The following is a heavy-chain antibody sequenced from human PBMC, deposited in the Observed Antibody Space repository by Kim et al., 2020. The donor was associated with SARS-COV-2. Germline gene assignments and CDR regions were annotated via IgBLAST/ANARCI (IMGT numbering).Heavy chain of an antibody. CDR1: GYTFTGYY. Sequence: ASVKVSCKASGYTFTGYYMHWVRQAPGQGLEWMGWINPNSGGTNYAQKFQGRVTMTRDTSISTAYMELSRLRSDDTAVYYCATFHIVVVPTSPRDAFDIWGQGTMVTVSS. V-gene: IGHV1-2*02. J-gene: IGHJ3*02. CDR2: INPNSGGT. CDR3: ATFHIVVVPTSPRDAFDI. D-gene: IGHD2-2*01.